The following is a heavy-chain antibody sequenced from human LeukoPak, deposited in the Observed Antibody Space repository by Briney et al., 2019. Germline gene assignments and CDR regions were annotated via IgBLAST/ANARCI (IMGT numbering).Heavy chain of an antibody. CDR3: ARGRGPGHGGYVY. D-gene: IGHD5-12*01. CDR2: IYYSGST. CDR1: GGSISSYY. J-gene: IGHJ4*02. V-gene: IGHV4-59*01. Sequence: PSETLSLTCTVSGGSISSYYWSWIRQPPGKGLEWIGYIYYSGSTNYNPSLKSRVTISVDTSKNQFSLKLSSVTAADTAVYYCARGRGPGHGGYVYWGQGTLVTVSS.